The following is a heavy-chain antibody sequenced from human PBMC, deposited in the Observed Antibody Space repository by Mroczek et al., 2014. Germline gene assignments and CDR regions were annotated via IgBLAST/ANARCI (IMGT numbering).Heavy chain of an antibody. CDR2: ISGSGDNT. Sequence: EVQLLEDWGRLGTAWGGPVRLSCAASGFTFSSYAMNWVRQAPGKGLEWVSAISGSGDNTYYADSVKGRFTISRDNSKNTLYVQMNSLRAEDTAIYYCAARISIFGVVLSGAFDIWGQGTMVTVSS. J-gene: IGHJ3*02. V-gene: IGHV3-23*01. CDR1: GFTFSSYA. D-gene: IGHD3-3*02. CDR3: AARISIFGVVLSGAFDI.